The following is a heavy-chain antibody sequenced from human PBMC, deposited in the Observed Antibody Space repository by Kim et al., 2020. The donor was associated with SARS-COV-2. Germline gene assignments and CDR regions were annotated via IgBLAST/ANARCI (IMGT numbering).Heavy chain of an antibody. CDR1: GFTFTSYA. D-gene: IGHD4-17*01. J-gene: IGHJ4*01. CDR2: ISGGGGST. Sequence: GGSLRLSCVASGFTFTSYAMNWVRQAPGKGLEWVSGISGGGGSTYYADSVKGRFTISRDSSKNTLYLQMNSLRAEDTAVYYCAKEVRMTTQARGGDFFDYWGQGTLVTVSS. CDR3: AKEVRMTTQARGGDFFDY. V-gene: IGHV3-23*01.